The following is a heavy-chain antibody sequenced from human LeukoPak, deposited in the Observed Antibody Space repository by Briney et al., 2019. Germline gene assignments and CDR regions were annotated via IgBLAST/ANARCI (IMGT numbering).Heavy chain of an antibody. D-gene: IGHD4-23*01. V-gene: IGHV4-59*01. CDR1: GGSISSYY. J-gene: IGHJ5*01. CDR2: IYYSGST. Sequence: SETLSLTCTVSGGSISSYYWSWIRQPPGKGLEWIGYIYYSGSTNYNPSLKSRVTISVDTSKNQFSLKLNSVTAADTAVYYCARNHGGWFDSWGQGTLVTVSS. CDR3: ARNHGGWFDS.